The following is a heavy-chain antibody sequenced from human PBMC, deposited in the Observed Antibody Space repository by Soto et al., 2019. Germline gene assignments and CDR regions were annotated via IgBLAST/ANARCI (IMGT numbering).Heavy chain of an antibody. CDR2: VTSSGSYV. J-gene: IGHJ6*02. Sequence: GGSLRLSCVTSGFTFSRNTMNWVRQAPGKGLEWVASVTSSGSYVYYADSVKGRFSASRDNAKNSLSLQMDSLRPDDTAIYFCVKDEGIEAMDVWGQGTTVTVSS. CDR1: GFTFSRNT. V-gene: IGHV3-21*01. D-gene: IGHD3-3*02. CDR3: VKDEGIEAMDV.